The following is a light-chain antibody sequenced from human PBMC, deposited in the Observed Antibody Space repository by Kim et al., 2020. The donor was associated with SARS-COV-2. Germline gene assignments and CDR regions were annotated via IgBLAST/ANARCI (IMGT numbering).Light chain of an antibody. CDR2: AAS. CDR1: RGISNY. CDR3: LQHKRFPYT. V-gene: IGKV1-17*03. J-gene: IGKJ2*01. Sequence: DIQMTQSPSAMSASVGDRFTITCRASRGISNYLAWFQQKPGKVPERLIYAASNLQSGVPSRFSGSGSGTEFTLTISSLQPEDFATYYCLQHKRFPYTFGQGTKLEI.